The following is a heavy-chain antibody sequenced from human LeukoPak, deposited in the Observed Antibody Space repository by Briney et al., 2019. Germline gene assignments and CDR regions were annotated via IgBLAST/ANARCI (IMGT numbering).Heavy chain of an antibody. J-gene: IGHJ6*02. CDR1: GFTFSSYW. V-gene: IGHV3-74*01. D-gene: IGHD3-3*01. CDR2: INSGGSST. Sequence: GGSLRLSCAASGFTFSSYWMHWVRQAPGKGLVWVSRINSGGSSTSYADSVKGRFTISRDNAKNTLYLQMNSLRAEDTAVYYCARGELRFLEWLPQYYYYGMDVWGQGTTVTVSS. CDR3: ARGELRFLEWLPQYYYYGMDV.